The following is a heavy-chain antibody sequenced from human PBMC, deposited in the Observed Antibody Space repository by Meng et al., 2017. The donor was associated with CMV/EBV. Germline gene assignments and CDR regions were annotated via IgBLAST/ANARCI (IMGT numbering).Heavy chain of an antibody. V-gene: IGHV3-74*03. D-gene: IGHD1-14*01. CDR2: IDTDGTVT. Sequence: EVQLVESGGGLVRPGGSLRLSCADSGFTFSDYWMHGVRQAPGEGPVWVSRIDTDGTVTSYAESVRGRFTISRDNSKNTLYLQMNDLRAGDSGVYYCVRDLVGNRDSWGHGTLVTVSS. CDR1: GFTFSDYW. CDR3: VRDLVGNRDS. J-gene: IGHJ5*01.